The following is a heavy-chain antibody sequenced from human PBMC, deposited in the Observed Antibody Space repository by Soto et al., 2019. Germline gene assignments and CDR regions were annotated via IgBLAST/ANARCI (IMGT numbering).Heavy chain of an antibody. V-gene: IGHV4-59*01. CDR1: GGSINGFY. CDR3: AKYRRTQAEGFTLDY. D-gene: IGHD2-2*01. J-gene: IGHJ4*02. CDR2: VYYTGST. Sequence: SETLSLTCTVSGGSINGFYWSWIRQPPGKGLEWIGYVYYTGSTTYNPSLESRVTMSVDTSKNQFSLKLSSVNAADTAVYYCAKYRRTQAEGFTLDYWGQGTLITVSS.